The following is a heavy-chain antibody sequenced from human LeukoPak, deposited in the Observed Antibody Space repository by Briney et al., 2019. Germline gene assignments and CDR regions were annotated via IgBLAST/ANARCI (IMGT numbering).Heavy chain of an antibody. V-gene: IGHV3-53*01. CDR3: ARQDGYNLY. Sequence: GGSLRLSCAASGFTVSSNYMSWVRQAPGKGLEWVSVIYSGGSTYYADSVKGRFTIPRDNSKTTLYLQMNSLRAQYPSVYYCARQDGYNLYWGQGPLVTVSS. D-gene: IGHD5-24*01. CDR1: GFTVSSNY. J-gene: IGHJ4*02. CDR2: IYSGGST.